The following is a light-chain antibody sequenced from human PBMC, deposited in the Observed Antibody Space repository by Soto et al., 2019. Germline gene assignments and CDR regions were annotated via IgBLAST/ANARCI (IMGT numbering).Light chain of an antibody. CDR3: QQYDNLPLT. J-gene: IGKJ4*01. CDR1: QDISNY. Sequence: DIHMTQSPSSLSASVGDRVTITCQASQDISNYLNWYQQKPGKAPKLLIYDASNLETGVPSRFSGSGSGTDFTFTISSLQPEDIATYYCQQYDNLPLTFGGGPKVEIK. CDR2: DAS. V-gene: IGKV1-33*01.